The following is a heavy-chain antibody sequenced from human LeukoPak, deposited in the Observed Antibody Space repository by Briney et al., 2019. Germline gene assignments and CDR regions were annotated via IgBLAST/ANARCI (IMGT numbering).Heavy chain of an antibody. J-gene: IGHJ4*02. CDR3: ARREVIGWSNPYYSDY. V-gene: IGHV3-7*01. CDR1: GFTFSSYW. D-gene: IGHD1-14*01. Sequence: PGVSLRLSCAAAGFTFSSYWMSWVRQAPGKGLEWVANIKQDGSEKYYVDSVKGRFTISRDNAKNSLYLQMNSLRAEDTAVYYCARREVIGWSNPYYSDYCGQGTLVTVSS. CDR2: IKQDGSEK.